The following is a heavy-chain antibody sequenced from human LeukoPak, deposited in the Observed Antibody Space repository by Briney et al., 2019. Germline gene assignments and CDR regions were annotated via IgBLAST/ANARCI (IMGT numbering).Heavy chain of an antibody. V-gene: IGHV3-23*01. CDR3: AKDLKYYYYDSSGYLFDY. CDR2: ISGSGGST. CDR1: GFTFSSYA. D-gene: IGHD3-22*01. Sequence: GGSLRLSCAASGFTFSSYAMSWVRQAPGKGPEWVSAISGSGGSTYYADSVKGRFTISRDNSKNTLYLQMNSLRAEDTAVYYCAKDLKYYYYDSSGYLFDYWGQGTLVTVSS. J-gene: IGHJ4*02.